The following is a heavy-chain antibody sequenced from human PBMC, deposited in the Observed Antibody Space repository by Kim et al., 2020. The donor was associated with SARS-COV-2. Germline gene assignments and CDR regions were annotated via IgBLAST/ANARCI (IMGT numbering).Heavy chain of an antibody. D-gene: IGHD3-10*01. CDR3: AREPLSGSGRRALDT. V-gene: IGHV4-59*01. CDR1: GDSITSYY. Sequence: SQTLSLTCSVVGDSITSYYWTWIRQAPGKGLEWIGYVYFSGSTSYNPFLKSRLTLSMDISKKTVSLRLTSVTASDTAVYFCAREPLSGSGRRALDTWGQG. CDR2: VYFSGST. J-gene: IGHJ3*02.